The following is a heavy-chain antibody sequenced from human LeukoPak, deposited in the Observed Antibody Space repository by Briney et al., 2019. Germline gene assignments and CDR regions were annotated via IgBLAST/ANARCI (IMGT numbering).Heavy chain of an antibody. J-gene: IGHJ4*02. D-gene: IGHD2-2*01. Sequence: GESLKISCKGSGYSFPNYWIGWVRQMPGKGLEWMGIIYPGDSDTRYNPSFQGQVPISADKSISTAYLQWSSLKASDTAMYYCARRGMYCSTSSCYAAFWGQGTLVTVSS. CDR3: ARRGMYCSTSSCYAAF. V-gene: IGHV5-51*01. CDR2: IYPGDSDT. CDR1: GYSFPNYW.